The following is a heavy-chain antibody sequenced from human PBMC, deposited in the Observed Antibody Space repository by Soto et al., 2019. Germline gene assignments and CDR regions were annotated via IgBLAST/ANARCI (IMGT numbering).Heavy chain of an antibody. Sequence: QVQLVESGGGVVQPGRSLRLSCAASGFTFSSYAMHWVRQAPGKGLAWVAVISYDGSNKYYADSVKGRFTISRDNSKNTLYLQMNSLRVEDTAVYYCARVTGIVLRPVAGGLDVWGHGTTVTVSS. V-gene: IGHV3-30-3*01. CDR1: GFTFSSYA. CDR2: ISYDGSNK. J-gene: IGHJ6*02. CDR3: ARVTGIVLRPVAGGLDV. D-gene: IGHD2-2*01.